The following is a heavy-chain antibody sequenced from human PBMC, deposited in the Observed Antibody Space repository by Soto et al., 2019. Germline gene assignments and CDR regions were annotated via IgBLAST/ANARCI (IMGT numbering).Heavy chain of an antibody. V-gene: IGHV1-69*13. CDR3: AREEVRGYSYGEFDY. Sequence: RASVKVSCKASGGTFSSYAISWVRQAPGQGLEWMGGIIPIFGTANYAQKFQGRVTITADESTSTAYMELSSLRSEDTAVYYCAREEVRGYSYGEFDYWGQGTLVTVSS. CDR2: IIPIFGTA. D-gene: IGHD5-18*01. CDR1: GGTFSSYA. J-gene: IGHJ4*02.